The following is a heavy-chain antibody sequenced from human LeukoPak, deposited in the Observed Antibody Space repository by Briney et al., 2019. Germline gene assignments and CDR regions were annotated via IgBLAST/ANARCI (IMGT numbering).Heavy chain of an antibody. CDR1: GFTFSSYG. CDR3: ARDREGGWIQPALGWFDP. J-gene: IGHJ5*02. V-gene: IGHV3-33*01. D-gene: IGHD5-18*01. CDR2: IWYDGSNK. Sequence: LRLSWAASGFTFSSYGMHWVRQAPGKGLEWGAAIWYDGSNKYYADSVKGRFTISRDNSKNTLYLQKNSLRAEDTAVYSCARDREGGWIQPALGWFDPWGQGTLVTVSS.